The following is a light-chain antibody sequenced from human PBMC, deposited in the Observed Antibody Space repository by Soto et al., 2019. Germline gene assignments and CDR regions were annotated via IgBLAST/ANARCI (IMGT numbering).Light chain of an antibody. J-gene: IGLJ1*01. CDR2: EVS. CDR3: SSYAGSNNYV. CDR1: SSDVGGYNY. V-gene: IGLV2-8*01. Sequence: SALRQPPSAYGSPGQSFTISCTGTSSDVGGYNYVSWYQQHPGKAPKLMIYEVSKRPSGVPDRFSGYKSGNTASLTVSGLQAQDEADYYCSSYAGSNNYVFGTGTKVTV.